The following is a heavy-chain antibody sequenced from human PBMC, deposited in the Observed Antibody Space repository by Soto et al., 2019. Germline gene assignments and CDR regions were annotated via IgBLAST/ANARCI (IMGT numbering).Heavy chain of an antibody. Sequence: PGGSLRLSCAASGFTFSDYYMSWIRQAPGKGLEWLSYISGSGTITYSADSVKGRFTISMDNAKNSLYLQMNSLRDEDTAVYYYAKARQRDVYNAWGQGTLVTVSS. D-gene: IGHD1-1*01. CDR1: GFTFSDYY. J-gene: IGHJ5*01. V-gene: IGHV3-11*01. CDR2: ISGSGTIT. CDR3: AKARQRDVYNA.